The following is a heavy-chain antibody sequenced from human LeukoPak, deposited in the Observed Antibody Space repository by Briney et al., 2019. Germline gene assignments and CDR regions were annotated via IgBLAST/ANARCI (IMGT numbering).Heavy chain of an antibody. CDR2: INPNNGGT. CDR1: GYTLTGHY. Sequence: GASVKVSCKASGYTLTGHYIHWVRQAPGQGLEWMGWINPNNGGTSYAQKFQGRVSVTRDTSISTAYMEVSRLRSDDTALYYCARDRVPFYSSTFKDYYLQYGLDVWGQGTTVTVSS. D-gene: IGHD6-13*01. J-gene: IGHJ6*02. V-gene: IGHV1-2*02. CDR3: ARDRVPFYSSTFKDYYLQYGLDV.